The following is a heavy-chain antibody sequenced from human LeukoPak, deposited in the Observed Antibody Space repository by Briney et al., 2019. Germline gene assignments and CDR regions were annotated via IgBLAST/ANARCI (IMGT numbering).Heavy chain of an antibody. Sequence: SETLSLTCAVSGGSISSGGYSWSWIRQPPGKGLEWIGYIYHSGSTYYNPSLKSRVTISVDRSKNQFSLNLNSVTAADTAVYYCARDGSGRGAGLFDYWGQGTLVTVSP. CDR1: GGSISSGGYS. CDR3: ARDGSGRGAGLFDY. CDR2: IYHSGST. V-gene: IGHV4-30-2*01. J-gene: IGHJ4*02. D-gene: IGHD3-10*01.